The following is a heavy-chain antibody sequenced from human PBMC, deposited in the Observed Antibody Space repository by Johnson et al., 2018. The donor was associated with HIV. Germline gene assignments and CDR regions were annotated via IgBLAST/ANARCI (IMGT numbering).Heavy chain of an antibody. V-gene: IGHV3-7*03. Sequence: VQLVESGGGVVQPGESLRLSCRTFGFTFSYHGMHWVRQAPGKGLEWVANIKQDGSEKYYVDSVKGRFTISRDNAKNSLYLQMNSLRAEDTAVYYCARLIVGAPGAFDIWGQGTMVTVSS. CDR2: IKQDGSEK. J-gene: IGHJ3*02. D-gene: IGHD1-26*01. CDR1: GFTFSYHG. CDR3: ARLIVGAPGAFDI.